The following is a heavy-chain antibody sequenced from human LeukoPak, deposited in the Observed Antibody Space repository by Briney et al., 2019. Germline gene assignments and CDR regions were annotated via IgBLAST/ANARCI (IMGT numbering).Heavy chain of an antibody. V-gene: IGHV3-30*02. J-gene: IGHJ6*03. CDR2: LRYDGSNK. CDR1: GFTFSSYG. CDR3: AKVPGFWSGYYSSGYYYYMDV. Sequence: PGGSLRLSCAASGFTFSSYGMHWVRQAPGKGLEWVAFLRYDGSNKYYADSVKGRFTISRDNSKNTLYLQMNSLRAEDTAVYYCAKVPGFWSGYYSSGYYYYMDVWGKGTTVTVSS. D-gene: IGHD3-3*01.